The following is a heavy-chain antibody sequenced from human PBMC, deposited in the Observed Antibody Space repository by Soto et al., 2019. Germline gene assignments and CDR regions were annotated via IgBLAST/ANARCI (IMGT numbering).Heavy chain of an antibody. D-gene: IGHD3-22*01. CDR3: ARDRSDYYDSSGYYPYFDY. CDR2: IIPIFGTA. V-gene: IGHV1-69*06. CDR1: GGTFSSYA. J-gene: IGHJ4*02. Sequence: QVQLVQSGAEVKKPGSSAKVSCKASGGTFSSYAISWVRQAPGQGLEWMGGIIPIFGTANYAQKFQGRVTITADKSTSTAYMELSSLRSEDTAVYYCARDRSDYYDSSGYYPYFDYWGQGTLVTVSS.